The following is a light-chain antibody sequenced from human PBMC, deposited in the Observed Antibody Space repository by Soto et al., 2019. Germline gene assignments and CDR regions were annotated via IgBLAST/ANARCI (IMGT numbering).Light chain of an antibody. V-gene: IGKV3D-15*01. Sequence: IVLTPSPATLSLTPVERATLSCRASQSVSSYLAWYQQKPGQAPRLLIYGASNRATGIPDRCSGSVSGAEFTLTISSLPSGDFAVYYCHQYNNWPPITFGQGTRPEI. CDR2: GAS. J-gene: IGKJ5*01. CDR3: HQYNNWPPIT. CDR1: QSVSSY.